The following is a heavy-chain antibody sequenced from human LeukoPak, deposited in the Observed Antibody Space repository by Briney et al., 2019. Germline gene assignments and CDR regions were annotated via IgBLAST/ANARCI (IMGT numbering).Heavy chain of an antibody. Sequence: GGSLRLSCTASGFTFSSYAMSWVRQAPEKGLEWVATISGSGGGTYYADSVKGRFTISRDDSKNTLYLQMNSLRAEDTAVYYCAKDLGRYRNNYFDYWGQGTLVTVSS. J-gene: IGHJ4*02. CDR1: GFTFSSYA. D-gene: IGHD1-26*01. CDR2: ISGSGGGT. V-gene: IGHV3-23*01. CDR3: AKDLGRYRNNYFDY.